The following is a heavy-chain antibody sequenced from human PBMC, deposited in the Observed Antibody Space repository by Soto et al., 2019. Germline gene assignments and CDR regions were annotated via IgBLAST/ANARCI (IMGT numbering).Heavy chain of an antibody. J-gene: IGHJ5*02. V-gene: IGHV3-30*04. CDR2: ISYDGRSE. Sequence: RRLSCAASGFTFSSYSMHWVRQVPGKGLESVALISYDGRSEYYADSVRGRFTISRDNSKNTLYLQMNSLRPEDTSMYYCVRIVGPVQYCASNGCHENNRFDPWGQGVLVTVSS. D-gene: IGHD2-2*01. CDR3: VRIVGPVQYCASNGCHENNRFDP. CDR1: GFTFSSYS.